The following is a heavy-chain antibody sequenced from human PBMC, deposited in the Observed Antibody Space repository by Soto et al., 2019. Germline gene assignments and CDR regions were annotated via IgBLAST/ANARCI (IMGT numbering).Heavy chain of an antibody. CDR2: INHSGST. V-gene: IGHV4-34*01. Sequence: SETLSLTCAVSGYSISTGYYWSWLRQPPGKGLEWIGEINHSGSTNYNPSLKSRVTISVDTSKNHFSLKLRFVTAADTAVYFCASLTVTTHFYYDLDVWGQGTTVTVSS. CDR3: ASLTVTTHFYYDLDV. CDR1: GYSISTGYY. D-gene: IGHD4-17*01. J-gene: IGHJ6*02.